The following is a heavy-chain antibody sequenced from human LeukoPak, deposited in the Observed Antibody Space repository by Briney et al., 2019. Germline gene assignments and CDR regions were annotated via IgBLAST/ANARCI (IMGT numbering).Heavy chain of an antibody. CDR3: ASRGTTGS. D-gene: IGHD1-1*01. CDR2: VSGGGSEK. CDR1: GFTFSSYW. V-gene: IGHV3-23*01. Sequence: AGGSLRLSCAASGFTFSSYWMHWVRQTPGKGLEWVSTVSGGGSEKNYADSVKGRFTISRDNSRHTLYLQMNSLRDEDTAVYYCASRGTTGSWGQGTLVTVSS. J-gene: IGHJ5*02.